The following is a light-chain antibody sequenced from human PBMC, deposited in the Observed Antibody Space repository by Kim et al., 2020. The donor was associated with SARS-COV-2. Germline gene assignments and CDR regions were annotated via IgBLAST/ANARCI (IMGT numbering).Light chain of an antibody. CDR1: QDINNY. CDR2: DAS. V-gene: IGKV1-33*01. Sequence: SASVGDKVTLTCQASQDINNYLNWYQQKPGKAPNLLNYDASKLETVVPSRFSGSGSGTDFTLSIISLQPEDIATYYWQQYGNLPTFGGGTKVDIK. J-gene: IGKJ4*01. CDR3: QQYGNLPT.